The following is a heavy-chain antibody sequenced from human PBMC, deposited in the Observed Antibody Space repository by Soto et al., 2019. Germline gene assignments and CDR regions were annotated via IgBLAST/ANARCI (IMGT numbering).Heavy chain of an antibody. D-gene: IGHD4-17*01. CDR1: GFTFSSYG. CDR2: ISYDGSNK. J-gene: IGHJ6*03. CDR3: AKGLRVTTGLSVYYYYYMDV. Sequence: GGSLRLSCAASGFTFSSYGMHWVRQAPGKGLEWVAVISYDGSNKYYADSVKGRFTISRDNSKNTLYLQMNSLRAEDTAVYYCAKGLRVTTGLSVYYYYYMDVWGKGTTVTVSS. V-gene: IGHV3-30*18.